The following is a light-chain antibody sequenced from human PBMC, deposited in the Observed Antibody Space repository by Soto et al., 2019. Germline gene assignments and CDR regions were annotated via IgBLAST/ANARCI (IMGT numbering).Light chain of an antibody. J-gene: IGKJ4*01. CDR1: QIIHTS. Sequence: EILLTQSPATLSLSPGERATLSCRASQIIHTSLAWYQHKPGQAPRLLIYEASIRETGVPRRFIGGGAGTEFTRTISGLEPEDVEVDYCQQRGYWPLTFCGGTKVDIK. V-gene: IGKV3-11*01. CDR3: QQRGYWPLT. CDR2: EAS.